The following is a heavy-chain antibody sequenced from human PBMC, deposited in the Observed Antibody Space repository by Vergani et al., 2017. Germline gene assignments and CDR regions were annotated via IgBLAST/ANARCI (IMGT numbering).Heavy chain of an antibody. J-gene: IGHJ6*03. D-gene: IGHD2-8*01. V-gene: IGHV4-31*03. Sequence: QVQLQESGPGLVKPSQTLSLTCTVSGGSISSGGYYWSWIRQPPGKGLEWIGYIYYSGSTYYNPSLKSRVTISVDTSKNQFSLKLSSVTAADTAVYYCARDERKVYAKYYYYYYMDVWGKGTTVTVSS. CDR1: GGSISSGGYY. CDR2: IYYSGST. CDR3: ARDERKVYAKYYYYYYMDV.